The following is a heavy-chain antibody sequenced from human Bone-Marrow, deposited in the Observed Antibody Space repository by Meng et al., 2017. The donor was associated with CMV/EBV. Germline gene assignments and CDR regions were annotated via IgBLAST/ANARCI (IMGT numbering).Heavy chain of an antibody. V-gene: IGHV1-2*02. D-gene: IGHD6-19*01. CDR3: VRSSGWSLFDY. CDR2: VNSKNEAT. J-gene: IGHJ4*02. CDR1: GLTFSDYY. Sequence: QGRLVRSWAEMKKPGASFKVSCRTFGLTFSDYYIHWVRQAPGQGLEWMGWVNSKNEATNYARKFQGRVSMTRDTSISTAHMELSRLMSDDTAVYYCVRSSGWSLFDYWGQGTLVTVSS.